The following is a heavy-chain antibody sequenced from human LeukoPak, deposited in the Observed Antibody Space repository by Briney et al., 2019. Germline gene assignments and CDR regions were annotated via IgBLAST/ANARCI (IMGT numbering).Heavy chain of an antibody. D-gene: IGHD3-22*01. J-gene: IGHJ4*02. CDR3: ASRNYYDSSGYYYYYFDY. Sequence: PGGSLRLSCAASGFTFSSYWMSWVRQAPGKGLEWVSGISGSGTSTYYADSVKGRFTISRDNSKNTLYLQMNSLRAEDTAVYYCASRNYYDSSGYYYYYFDYWGQGILVTVSS. V-gene: IGHV3-23*01. CDR2: ISGSGTST. CDR1: GFTFSSYW.